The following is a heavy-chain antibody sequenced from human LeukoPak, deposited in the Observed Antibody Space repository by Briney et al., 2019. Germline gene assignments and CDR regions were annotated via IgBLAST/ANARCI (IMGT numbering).Heavy chain of an antibody. D-gene: IGHD2-2*02. CDR3: AKVGSVVVPAAIRE. CDR2: IRYDGSNK. V-gene: IGHV3-30*02. Sequence: GGPLRLSCAASGFTFSSYGMHWVRQAPGKGLEWVAFIRYDGSNKYYADSVKGRFTISRDNSKNTLYLQMNSLRAEDTAVYYCAKVGSVVVPAAIREWGQGTLVTVSS. J-gene: IGHJ4*02. CDR1: GFTFSSYG.